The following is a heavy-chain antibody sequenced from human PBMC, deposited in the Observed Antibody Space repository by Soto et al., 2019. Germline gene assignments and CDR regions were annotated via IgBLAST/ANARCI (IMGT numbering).Heavy chain of an antibody. Sequence: GGSLRLSCAASGSTFTTYAMSWVRQAPGKGLEWVSGITGSGGATYAESVKGRFTVSRDNSKNTLYLQMNSLRADDTAIYYCAKGRYEFDIWGQGTMVTVSS. CDR1: GSTFTTYA. CDR3: AKGRYEFDI. J-gene: IGHJ3*02. V-gene: IGHV3-23*01. D-gene: IGHD3-9*01. CDR2: ITGSGGAT.